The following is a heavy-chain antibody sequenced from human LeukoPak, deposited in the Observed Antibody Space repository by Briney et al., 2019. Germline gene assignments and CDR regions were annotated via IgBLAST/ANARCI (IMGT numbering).Heavy chain of an antibody. Sequence: SETLSLTCTVSGGSISSYYWSWIRQPPGKGLEWIGYMYYSGSTYYNPSPKSRVAISVGTSKNQFSLKLSSVTAADTAVYYCARLIAVAGTVYWGQGTLVTVSS. V-gene: IGHV4-59*08. CDR2: MYYSGST. D-gene: IGHD6-19*01. CDR3: ARLIAVAGTVY. J-gene: IGHJ4*02. CDR1: GGSISSYY.